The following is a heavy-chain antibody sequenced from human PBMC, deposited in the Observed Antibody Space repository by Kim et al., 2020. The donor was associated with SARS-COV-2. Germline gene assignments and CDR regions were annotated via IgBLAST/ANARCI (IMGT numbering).Heavy chain of an antibody. CDR3: ARGDYGSGSYPKYGMDV. J-gene: IGHJ6*02. CDR2: INHSGST. V-gene: IGHV4-34*01. Sequence: SETLSLTCAVYGGSFSGYYWSWIRQTPGKGLEWIGEINHSGSTNYIPSLKSRVTISVDTSKNQFSLKLSSVTAADTAVYYCARGDYGSGSYPKYGMDVWGQGTTVTVSS. D-gene: IGHD3-10*01. CDR1: GGSFSGYY.